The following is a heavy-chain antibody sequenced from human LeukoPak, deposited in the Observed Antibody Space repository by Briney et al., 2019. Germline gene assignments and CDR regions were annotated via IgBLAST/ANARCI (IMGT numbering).Heavy chain of an antibody. CDR1: GFTFSSYA. V-gene: IGHV3-23*01. CDR3: AKDNYYDSSSPLGY. CDR2: ISGSDGST. D-gene: IGHD3-22*01. Sequence: GGSLRLSCAAPGFTFSSYAMSWVRQAPGKGLEWVSGISGSDGSTNYADSVKGRFTISRENSKNTLYLQMNSLRAEDTAVYYCAKDNYYDSSSPLGYWGQGTLVTVSS. J-gene: IGHJ4*02.